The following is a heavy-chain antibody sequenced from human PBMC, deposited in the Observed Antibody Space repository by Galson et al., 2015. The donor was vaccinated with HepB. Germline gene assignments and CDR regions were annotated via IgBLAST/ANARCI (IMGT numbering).Heavy chain of an antibody. CDR3: AKLAYSTQVWGPPGANFDY. D-gene: IGHD3-16*01. CDR1: GYSFTSYW. J-gene: IGHJ4*02. Sequence: QSGAEVKKPGESLKISCKGSGYSFTSYWIGWVRQMPGKGLEWMGIIYPGDSDTRYSPSFQGQVTIPADKSISTAYLQWSSLKASDTAMYYCAKLAYSTQVWGPPGANFDYWGQGTLVTVSS. CDR2: IYPGDSDT. V-gene: IGHV5-51*01.